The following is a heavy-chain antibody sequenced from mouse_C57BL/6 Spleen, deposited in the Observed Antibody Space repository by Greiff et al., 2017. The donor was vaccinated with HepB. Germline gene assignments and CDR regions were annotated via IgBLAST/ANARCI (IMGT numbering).Heavy chain of an antibody. CDR2: IDPEDGDT. V-gene: IGHV14-1*01. CDR1: GFNIKDYY. Sequence: EVKLQESGAELVRPGASVKLSCTASGFNIKDYYMHWVKQRPEQGLEWIGRIDPEDGDTEYAPKFQGKATMTADTSSNTAYLQLSSLTSEDTAVYYCTTGYYGSSHWYFDVWGTGTTVTVSS. CDR3: TTGYYGSSHWYFDV. D-gene: IGHD1-1*01. J-gene: IGHJ1*03.